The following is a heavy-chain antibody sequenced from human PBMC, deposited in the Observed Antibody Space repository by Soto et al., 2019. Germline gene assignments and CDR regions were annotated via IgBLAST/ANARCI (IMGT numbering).Heavy chain of an antibody. CDR3: ASHAMVPYYLDY. Sequence: SETLSLTCTVSGGSISSGDYYWSWIRQPPGKGLEWIGYIYYSGSTYYNPSLKSRVTISVDTSKNQFSLKLSSVTAADTAVYYWASHAMVPYYLDYWGQGTLVTVSS. CDR2: IYYSGST. V-gene: IGHV4-30-4*01. J-gene: IGHJ4*02. CDR1: GGSISSGDYY. D-gene: IGHD5-18*01.